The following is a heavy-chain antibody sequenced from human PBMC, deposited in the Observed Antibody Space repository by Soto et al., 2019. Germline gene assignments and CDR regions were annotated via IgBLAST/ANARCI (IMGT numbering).Heavy chain of an antibody. CDR1: GGTFNTYA. Sequence: QVQLVQSGAEMKKPGSSVKVSCQSSGGTFNTYAMNWVRQAPGQGPEWMGDISPMFGAANYAPKFQGRVTITADQCTGTSYMQLSSLPSEDTAIYFCAREVQVHTPAFVYWGQGTLVTVSS. V-gene: IGHV1-69*19. CDR2: ISPMFGAA. J-gene: IGHJ4*02. CDR3: AREVQVHTPAFVY. D-gene: IGHD3-10*01.